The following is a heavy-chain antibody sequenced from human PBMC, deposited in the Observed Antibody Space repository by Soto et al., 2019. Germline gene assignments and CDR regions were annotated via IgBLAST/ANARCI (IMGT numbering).Heavy chain of an antibody. J-gene: IGHJ6*02. CDR2: INPNSGGT. CDR3: ARGKVATIPGGTYYYYGMDV. CDR1: GYTFTGYY. V-gene: IGHV1-2*02. D-gene: IGHD5-12*01. Sequence: QVQLVQSGAEVKKPGASVKVSCKASGYTFTGYYMHWVRQAPGQGLEWMGWINPNSGGTNYAQKFQGRVTMTRDTSISTAYMELSRLRSDDTAVYYCARGKVATIPGGTYYYYGMDVWGQGTTVTVSS.